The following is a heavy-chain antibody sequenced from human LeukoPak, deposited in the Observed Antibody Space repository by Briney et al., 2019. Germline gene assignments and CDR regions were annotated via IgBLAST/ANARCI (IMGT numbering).Heavy chain of an antibody. V-gene: IGHV1-46*01. J-gene: IGHJ4*02. CDR3: ARDPLEQWLGEGAFDY. Sequence: ASVKVSCKASGYTFTSYYMHWVRQALGQGLEWMGIINPSGGSTSYAQKFQGRVTMTRDTSTSTVYMELSSLRSEDTAVYYCARDPLEQWLGEGAFDYWGQGTLVTVSS. CDR1: GYTFTSYY. CDR2: INPSGGST. D-gene: IGHD3-22*01.